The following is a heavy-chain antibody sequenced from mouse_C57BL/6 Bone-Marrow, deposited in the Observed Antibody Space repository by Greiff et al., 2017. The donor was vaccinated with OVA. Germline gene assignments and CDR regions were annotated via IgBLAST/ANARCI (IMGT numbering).Heavy chain of an antibody. D-gene: IGHD1-1*01. J-gene: IGHJ2*01. CDR2: ISSGGSYT. CDR3: ARRVITGNYFDY. CDR1: GFTFSSYG. V-gene: IGHV5-6*02. Sequence: EVMLVESGGDLVKPGGSLKLSCAASGFTFSSYGMSWVRQTPDKRLEWVATISSGGSYTYYPDSVKGRFTISRDNAKNTLYLQMSSLKSEDTAMYYCARRVITGNYFDYWGQGTTLSVSS.